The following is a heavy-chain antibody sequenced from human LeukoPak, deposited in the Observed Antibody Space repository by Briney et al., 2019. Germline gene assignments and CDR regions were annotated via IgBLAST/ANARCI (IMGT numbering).Heavy chain of an antibody. CDR2: ITGSGDAR. J-gene: IGHJ4*02. D-gene: IGHD3-3*01. V-gene: IGHV3-23*01. Sequence: GGSLRLSCAASGFTFDNHAMTWVRQAPGKWLEWVSVITGSGDARYYADSVKGRFTISRDNPKNTLHLQMNTLRVEDTALYYCAKDILTYYYGTSGYYFDYWGQGTLVTVSS. CDR1: GFTFDNHA. CDR3: AKDILTYYYGTSGYYFDY.